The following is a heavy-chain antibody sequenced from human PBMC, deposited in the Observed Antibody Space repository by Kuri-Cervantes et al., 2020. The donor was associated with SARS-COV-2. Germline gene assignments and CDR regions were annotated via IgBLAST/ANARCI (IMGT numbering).Heavy chain of an antibody. CDR1: GYSISSGYY. Sequence: SQTLSLTCAVSGYSISSGYYWGWIRQPPGKGLEWIGYIYYSGSTNYNPSLKSRVTISVDTSKNQFSLKLSSVTAADTAVYYCTRFSIVVVVADYWGQGTLVTVSS. D-gene: IGHD2-15*01. J-gene: IGHJ4*02. V-gene: IGHV4-61*01. CDR2: IYYSGST. CDR3: TRFSIVVVVADY.